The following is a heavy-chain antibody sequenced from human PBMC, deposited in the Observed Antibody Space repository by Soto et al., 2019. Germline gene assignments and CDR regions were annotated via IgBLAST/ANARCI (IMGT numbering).Heavy chain of an antibody. CDR1: GASISSGDYY. Sequence: QVRLQESGPGLVKPLQTLSLTCTVSGASISSGDYYWSWIRQHPGKGLERIGIIHYTGSTNYNPSPESRVTISVDTSKNQVSLKMSYVTAADTAVYYCARLKSDCGSVMCYKGWVDYWGQGTLVTVSS. V-gene: IGHV4-31*03. D-gene: IGHD2-2*02. J-gene: IGHJ4*02. CDR2: IHYTGST. CDR3: ARLKSDCGSVMCYKGWVDY.